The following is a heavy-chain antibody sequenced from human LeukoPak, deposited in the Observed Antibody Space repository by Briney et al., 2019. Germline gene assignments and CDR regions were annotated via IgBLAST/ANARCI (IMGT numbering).Heavy chain of an antibody. CDR2: INHSGST. V-gene: IGHV4-34*01. CDR1: GGSFSGYY. Sequence: SETLSLTCAVYGGSFSGYYWSWIRQPPGKGLEWIGEINHSGSTNYNPSLKSRVTISVDTSKNQFSLKLSSVTAADTAVYYCARDRGIAAAETFDYWGQGTLVTVSS. J-gene: IGHJ4*02. CDR3: ARDRGIAAAETFDY. D-gene: IGHD6-13*01.